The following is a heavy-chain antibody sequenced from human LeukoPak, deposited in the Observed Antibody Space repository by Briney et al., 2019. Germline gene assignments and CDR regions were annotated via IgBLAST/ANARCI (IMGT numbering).Heavy chain of an antibody. Sequence: GGSLRLSCAASGFTFSSSAMSWVRQVPGKGLEWVSGISASGGSTYYADSVRGRFTISRDNSKNTLYVQMNSLRDEDTAVYYCAKAVQQLYSSGWLFDYWGQGTLVTVSS. J-gene: IGHJ4*02. CDR2: ISASGGST. CDR3: AKAVQQLYSSGWLFDY. D-gene: IGHD6-19*01. CDR1: GFTFSSSA. V-gene: IGHV3-23*01.